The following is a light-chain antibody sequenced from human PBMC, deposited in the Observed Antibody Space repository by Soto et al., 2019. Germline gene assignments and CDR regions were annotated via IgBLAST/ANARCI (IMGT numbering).Light chain of an antibody. V-gene: IGLV2-14*01. CDR2: DVS. CDR3: SSYTSSSTSG. CDR1: SSDVGGYNY. J-gene: IGLJ2*01. Sequence: QSALTQPASVSGSPGQSITISCTGTSSDVGGYNYVSWYQQHPGKAPKLMIYDVSNRPSGVSNRFSGSKSGNTASLTISGLQAEDEADYYCSSYTSSSTSGFGGGTQLTVL.